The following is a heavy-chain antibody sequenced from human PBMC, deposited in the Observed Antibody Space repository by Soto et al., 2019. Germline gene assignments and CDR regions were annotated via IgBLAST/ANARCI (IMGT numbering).Heavy chain of an antibody. V-gene: IGHV1-46*04. CDR2: INPSAGST. CDR3: ATPSGY. Sequence: GAAVNDSCKASGYTFTSHYMHWVRQAPGEGLEWMGLINPSAGSTSYAQSLQGRVTITRDTSTSTVFMDLSSLRSEDTAIYYCATPSGYWGQGTLVTVSS. CDR1: GYTFTSHY. D-gene: IGHD3-10*01. J-gene: IGHJ4*01.